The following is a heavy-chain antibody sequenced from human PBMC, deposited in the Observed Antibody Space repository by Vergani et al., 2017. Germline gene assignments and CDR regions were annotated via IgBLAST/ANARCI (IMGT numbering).Heavy chain of an antibody. CDR2: INPSGGST. D-gene: IGHD5-24*01. V-gene: IGHV1-46*01. CDR3: ARVATIAYVDY. Sequence: QVQLVQSGAEVKTPGASVKVSCKASGYTFPSYYMHWVRPAPGQGLEWMGIINPSGGSTSYAQKFQGRVTMTRDTSTSTVYMELSSLRSEDTAVYYCARVATIAYVDYWGQGTLVTVSS. J-gene: IGHJ4*02. CDR1: GYTFPSYY.